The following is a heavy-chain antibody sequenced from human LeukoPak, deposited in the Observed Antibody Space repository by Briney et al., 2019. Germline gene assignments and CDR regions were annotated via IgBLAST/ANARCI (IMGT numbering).Heavy chain of an antibody. CDR1: GFTFSNYA. CDR3: ARSSTSYYGMDV. D-gene: IGHD2-2*01. Sequence: GGSLRLSCAASGFTFSNYAMSWVRQAPGKGLEWVSYISSSGITIYYTGSVKGRFTISRDNAKNSLYLQMNSLRVEDTAVYYCARSSTSYYGMDVWGQGTTVTVSS. V-gene: IGHV3-11*01. J-gene: IGHJ6*02. CDR2: ISSSGITI.